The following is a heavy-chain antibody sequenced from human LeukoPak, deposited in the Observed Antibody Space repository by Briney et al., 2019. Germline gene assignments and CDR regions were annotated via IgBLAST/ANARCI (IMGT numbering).Heavy chain of an antibody. D-gene: IGHD3-22*01. CDR3: ARHDSSSSGYYNDF. Sequence: ASVKVSCKASGGTFSSYAISWVRQAPGQGLERMGGIVPIFGTANYAQKFQGRVTITADESTSTAYMELSSLRSEDTAVYYCARHDSSSSGYYNDFWGHGTLVTVSS. V-gene: IGHV1-69*13. J-gene: IGHJ4*01. CDR1: GGTFSSYA. CDR2: IVPIFGTA.